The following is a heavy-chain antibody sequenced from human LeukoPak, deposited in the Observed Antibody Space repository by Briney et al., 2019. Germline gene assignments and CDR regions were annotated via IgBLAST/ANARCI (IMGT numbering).Heavy chain of an antibody. CDR1: GGSFSGYY. V-gene: IGHV4-34*01. J-gene: IGHJ5*02. CDR3: ARAILYSSSWPNWFDP. CDR2: INHSGST. D-gene: IGHD6-13*01. Sequence: SETLSLTCAVYGGSFSGYYWCWIRQPPGKGLEWIGEINHSGSTNYNPSLKSRVTISVDTSKNQFSLKLSSVTAADTAVYYCARAILYSSSWPNWFDPWGQGTLVTVSS.